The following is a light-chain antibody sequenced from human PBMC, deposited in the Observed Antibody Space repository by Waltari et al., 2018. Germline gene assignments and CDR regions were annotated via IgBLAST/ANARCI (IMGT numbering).Light chain of an antibody. J-gene: IGLJ3*02. CDR2: DVI. Sequence: QSALTQPASVSGSPGQSITISCAGTTSDIGNSNFVSRYQHHPGKAPKLLTYDVINRPSGVSNRFSGSKSGNTASLTISGLQAEDEAHYYCTSYTISSIWVFGGGTKLTVL. CDR1: TSDIGNSNF. CDR3: TSYTISSIWV. V-gene: IGLV2-14*03.